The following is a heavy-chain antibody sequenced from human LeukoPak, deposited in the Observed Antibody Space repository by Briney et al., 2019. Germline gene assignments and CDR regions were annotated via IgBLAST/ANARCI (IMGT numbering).Heavy chain of an antibody. V-gene: IGHV3-23*01. Sequence: GGSLRLSCAASGFTFSSYAMSWVRQAPGKGLEWVSAISGSGGSTYHADSVKGRFTISRDNSKNTLYLQMNSLRAEDTAVYYCAKEEGVSLLFRSTSNFDYWGQGTLVTVSS. D-gene: IGHD2-2*01. CDR1: GFTFSSYA. CDR2: ISGSGGST. J-gene: IGHJ4*02. CDR3: AKEEGVSLLFRSTSNFDY.